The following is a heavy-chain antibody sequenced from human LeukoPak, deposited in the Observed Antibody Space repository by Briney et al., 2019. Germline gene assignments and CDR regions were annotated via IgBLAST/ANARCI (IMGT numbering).Heavy chain of an antibody. D-gene: IGHD3-22*01. CDR1: GGSISSYY. J-gene: IGHJ4*02. Sequence: SETLSLTCTVSGGSISSYYWSWIRQPPGKGLEWIGYIYYSGSTSYNPSLKSRVTISVDTSKNQFSLKLSSVTAADTAVYYCARLKYGYYIDYWGQGTLVTVSS. CDR3: ARLKYGYYIDY. V-gene: IGHV4-59*08. CDR2: IYYSGST.